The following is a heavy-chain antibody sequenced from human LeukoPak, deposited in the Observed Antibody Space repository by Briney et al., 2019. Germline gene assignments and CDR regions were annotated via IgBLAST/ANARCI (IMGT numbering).Heavy chain of an antibody. V-gene: IGHV4-30-4*01. CDR2: IYYSGGT. Sequence: SQTLSLTCTVSGGSISSGDYYWGWIRQPPGKGLEWIGYIYYSGGTYYNPSLKSRVTISVDTSKNQFSLKLSSVTAADTAVYYCARDPGTTVVSPGAFDIWGQGTMVTVSS. D-gene: IGHD4-23*01. J-gene: IGHJ3*02. CDR3: ARDPGTTVVSPGAFDI. CDR1: GGSISSGDYY.